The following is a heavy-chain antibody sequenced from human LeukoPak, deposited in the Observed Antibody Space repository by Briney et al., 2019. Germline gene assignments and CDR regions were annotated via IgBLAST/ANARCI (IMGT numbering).Heavy chain of an antibody. J-gene: IGHJ3*02. V-gene: IGHV3-21*01. CDR1: GFTFSSYS. D-gene: IGHD6-13*01. CDR2: ISSSSSYI. Sequence: GGSLRLSCAASGFTFSSYSMNWVRQAPGKGLEWVSSISSSSSYIYYADSVKGRFTISRDNAKNSLYLQMNSLRAEDTAVYYCAKDLVPDAFDIWGQGTMVTVSS. CDR3: AKDLVPDAFDI.